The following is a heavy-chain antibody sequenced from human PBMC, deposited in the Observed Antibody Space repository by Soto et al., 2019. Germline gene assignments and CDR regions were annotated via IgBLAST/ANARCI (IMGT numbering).Heavy chain of an antibody. J-gene: IGHJ4*02. CDR1: GFTFSSYD. D-gene: IGHD3-10*01. CDR3: TKDIRVREVDPHFDY. CDR2: ISGSGGRT. Sequence: GGSLRLSCATSGFTFSSYDMSWVRQAPGKGLEWVSAISGSGGRTYYADSVKGRFTVSRDNSKSTLYLQMSSLRAEDTAVYYCTKDIRVREVDPHFDYWGQGTLVTVSS. V-gene: IGHV3-23*01.